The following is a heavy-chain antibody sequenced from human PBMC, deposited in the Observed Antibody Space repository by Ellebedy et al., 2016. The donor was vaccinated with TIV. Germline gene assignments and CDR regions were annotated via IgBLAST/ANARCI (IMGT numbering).Heavy chain of an antibody. V-gene: IGHV1-2*02. D-gene: IGHD3/OR15-3a*01. CDR3: AREVDYPQGDYGY. CDR1: GYTFTGYY. Sequence: ASVKVSCXASGYTFTGYYMHWVRQAPGQGLEWMGWINPNSGGTNYAQKFQDRVTMTRDTSISTAYMELSRLRSDDTAVYYCAREVDYPQGDYGYWGQGTLVTVSS. J-gene: IGHJ4*02. CDR2: INPNSGGT.